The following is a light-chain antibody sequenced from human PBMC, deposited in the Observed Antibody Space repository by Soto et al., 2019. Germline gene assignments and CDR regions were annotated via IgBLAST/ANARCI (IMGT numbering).Light chain of an antibody. CDR3: QQRSQWPIA. V-gene: IGKV1-9*01. Sequence: IKLTQSPSSLSASVEDRVTIIGVASQGISSYLGWYQQKPGKAPNLLIYDASTLHSGVPSRFSGGGSGTDFTLTISSLEPEDFAVYFCQQRSQWPIAFGQGTRLEIK. CDR2: DAS. J-gene: IGKJ5*01. CDR1: QGISSY.